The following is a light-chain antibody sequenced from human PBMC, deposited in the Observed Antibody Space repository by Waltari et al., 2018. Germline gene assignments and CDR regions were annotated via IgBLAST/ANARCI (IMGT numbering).Light chain of an antibody. V-gene: IGKV4-1*01. CDR2: WAS. J-gene: IGKJ4*01. CDR1: QNVFYRSNNKNY. CDR3: QQYYSFPVT. Sequence: DIVMTQSPASLAVSLGERATINSKSSQNVFYRSNNKNYLAWYQQKPGQPPKLLIYWASTRESGVPDRFSGSGSGTDFTLTISRLQAEDVAGYYCQQYYSFPVTFGGGTKVEIK.